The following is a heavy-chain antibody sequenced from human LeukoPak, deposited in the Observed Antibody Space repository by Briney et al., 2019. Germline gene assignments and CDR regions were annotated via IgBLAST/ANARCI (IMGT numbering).Heavy chain of an antibody. Sequence: GGSLRLSCAASGFTVSSNYMSWVRQAPGKGLEWVSVIYSGGSTYYADSVKGRFTISRDNSKNTLYLQMNSLRAEDTAVYYCARWGNVWFGETRGYFDYWGQGTLVTVSS. J-gene: IGHJ4*02. D-gene: IGHD3-10*01. CDR3: ARWGNVWFGETRGYFDY. CDR1: GFTVSSNY. CDR2: IYSGGST. V-gene: IGHV3-53*01.